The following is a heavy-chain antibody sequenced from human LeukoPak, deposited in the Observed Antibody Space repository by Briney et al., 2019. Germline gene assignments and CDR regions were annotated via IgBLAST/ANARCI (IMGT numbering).Heavy chain of an antibody. J-gene: IGHJ4*02. CDR3: AHRWVGSSWYWVYFDY. CDR2: IYWDDDK. Sequence: SYPTLVKPTHTLTLTCTFTGFALSTSGVGVGWIRQPPGKALEWLALIYWDDDKRYSPSLKSRLTITKDTSKNQVVLTMTNIDPVDTSTYYCAHRWVGSSWYWVYFDYWGQGTLVTVSS. CDR1: GFALSTSGVG. D-gene: IGHD6-13*01. V-gene: IGHV2-5*02.